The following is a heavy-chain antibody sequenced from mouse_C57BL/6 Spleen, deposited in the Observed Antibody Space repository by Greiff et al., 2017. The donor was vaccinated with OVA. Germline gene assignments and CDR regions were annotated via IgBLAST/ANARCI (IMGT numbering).Heavy chain of an antibody. J-gene: IGHJ1*03. Sequence: VQLQQSGAELVKPGASVKISCKASGYAFSSYWMNWVKQRPGKGLEWIGQIYPGDGDTNYNGKFKGKATLTADKSSSTAYMQLSSLTSEDSAVSLCASEGVISTVVRYFDVWGTGTTVTVSS. V-gene: IGHV1-80*01. CDR2: IYPGDGDT. CDR1: GYAFSSYW. D-gene: IGHD1-1*01. CDR3: ASEGVISTVVRYFDV.